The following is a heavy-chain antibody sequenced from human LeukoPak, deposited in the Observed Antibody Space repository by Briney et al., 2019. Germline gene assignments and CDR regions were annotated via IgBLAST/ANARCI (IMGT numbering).Heavy chain of an antibody. Sequence: SETLSLTCTVSGGSISSYYWSWIRQPPGKGLEWIGYIYYSGSTNYNPSLKSRVTISVDTSKNQFSLKLSSVTAADTAVYYCARARWESRHYFDYWGQGTLVTVSS. CDR1: GGSISSYY. CDR2: IYYSGST. J-gene: IGHJ4*02. V-gene: IGHV4-59*01. CDR3: ARARWESRHYFDY. D-gene: IGHD1-26*01.